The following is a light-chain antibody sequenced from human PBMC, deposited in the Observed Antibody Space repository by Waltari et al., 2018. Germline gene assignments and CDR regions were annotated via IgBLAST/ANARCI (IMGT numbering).Light chain of an antibody. CDR2: LGS. J-gene: IGKJ2*01. V-gene: IGKV2-28*01. Sequence: DIVMTQSPLSLPVTPGEPASISCRSSQSLLHRNGKTFFARYLQKPGLSPQCLIYLGSHRASGVPDRFSGSDSGTDFTLKISRVEAEDVGVYYCMQGLQIPYTFGQGTKLEIK. CDR3: MQGLQIPYT. CDR1: QSLLHRNGKTF.